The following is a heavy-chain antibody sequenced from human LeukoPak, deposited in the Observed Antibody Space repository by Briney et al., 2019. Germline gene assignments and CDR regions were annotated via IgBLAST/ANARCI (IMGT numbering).Heavy chain of an antibody. Sequence: RSSETLSLTCTVSGYSISSGYYWAWIRQPPGQGLEWIGNIYYSGSTYYNPSLKSRLTMSVDTSKNQFSLKLRSVTAADTAVYYCASLRVPGDFDYWGQGTLITVSS. J-gene: IGHJ4*02. CDR3: ASLRVPGDFDY. CDR1: GYSISSGYY. V-gene: IGHV4-38-2*02. CDR2: IYYSGST.